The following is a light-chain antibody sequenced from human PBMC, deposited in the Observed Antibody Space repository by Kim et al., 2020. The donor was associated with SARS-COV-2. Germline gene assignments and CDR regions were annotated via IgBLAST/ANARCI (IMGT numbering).Light chain of an antibody. V-gene: IGLV1-40*01. J-gene: IGLJ3*02. CDR1: SSIIGSGYV. CDR2: SND. Sequence: QSVLTQPPSASGAPGQRVTISCCGTSSIIGSGYVVHWYQQLPGAAPKLVIYSNDKRPSVVPDRFSGSQSGPSASLAITGLQPDDEAYYYCQAYDNNLHGPVFGGGTRLTVL. CDR3: QAYDNNLHGPV.